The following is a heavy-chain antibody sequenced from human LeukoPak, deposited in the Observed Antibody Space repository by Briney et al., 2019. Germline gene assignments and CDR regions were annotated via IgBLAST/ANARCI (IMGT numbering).Heavy chain of an antibody. J-gene: IGHJ6*02. Sequence: GGSLRLSYTASGFTFSDYAMSWVSQAPGKGLEWVGFIRSKAFGGTTEYGASVTGRVTISRDDSKNIAYLQMNSLNTEDSAVCYCTRESSPWDTDYDYMDVWGQGTTVTVSS. CDR3: TRESSPWDTDYDYMDV. CDR2: IRSKAFGGTT. V-gene: IGHV3-49*04. D-gene: IGHD4/OR15-4a*01. CDR1: GFTFSDYA.